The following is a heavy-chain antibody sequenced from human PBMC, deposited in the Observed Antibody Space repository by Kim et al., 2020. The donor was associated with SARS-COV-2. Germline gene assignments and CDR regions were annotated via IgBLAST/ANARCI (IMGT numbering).Heavy chain of an antibody. CDR1: GFTFSNAW. J-gene: IGHJ4*02. CDR2: IKSKTDGGTT. V-gene: IGHV3-15*01. CDR3: TTVLMTTGTTDPLYYFDY. D-gene: IGHD1-1*01. Sequence: GGSLRLSCAASGFTFSNAWMSWVRQAPGKGLEWVGRIKSKTDGGTTDYAAPVKGRFTISRDDSKNTLYLQMNSLKTEDTAVYYCTTVLMTTGTTDPLYYFDYWGQGTLVTVSS.